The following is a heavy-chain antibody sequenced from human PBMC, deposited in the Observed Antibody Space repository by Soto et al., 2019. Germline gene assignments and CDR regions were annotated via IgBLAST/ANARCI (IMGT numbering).Heavy chain of an antibody. CDR1: GWSFSGYY. Sequence: SETLSLTCAVYGWSFSGYYWTWIRQPPGTGLEWIGEINHSGSTNYNPSLKSRVTISVDTSKNQFSLKLTSVTAADTAVYYCARGQVVAAQHWGQGTLVTVSS. CDR2: INHSGST. D-gene: IGHD2-15*01. CDR3: ARGQVVAAQH. J-gene: IGHJ4*02. V-gene: IGHV4-34*01.